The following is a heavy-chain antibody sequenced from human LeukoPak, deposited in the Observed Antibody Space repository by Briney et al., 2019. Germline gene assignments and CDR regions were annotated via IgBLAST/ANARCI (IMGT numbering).Heavy chain of an antibody. V-gene: IGHV4-34*01. CDR3: ARGERGNYYMDV. J-gene: IGHJ6*03. Sequence: PSETLSLTCAVYGGSFSGYYWSWIRQPPGKGLEWIGEINHSGSTNYNPSLKSRVTISADTSTNQFSLKLSSVTAADTAVYYCARGERGNYYMDVWGKGTTVTVSS. CDR2: INHSGST. D-gene: IGHD1-26*01. CDR1: GGSFSGYY.